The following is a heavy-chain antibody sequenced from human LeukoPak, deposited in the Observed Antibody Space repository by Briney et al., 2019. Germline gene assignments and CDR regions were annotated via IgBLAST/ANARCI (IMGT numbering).Heavy chain of an antibody. CDR3: ARDRNMVRGVSGFDY. D-gene: IGHD3-10*01. Sequence: ASVKVSCKASGYTFTGYYMHWVRQAPGQGLEWMGRINPNSGGTNYAQKFQGRVTITRDTSISTAYMELSRLRSDDTAVHYCARDRNMVRGVSGFDYWGQGTLVTVSS. CDR2: INPNSGGT. V-gene: IGHV1-2*06. CDR1: GYTFTGYY. J-gene: IGHJ4*02.